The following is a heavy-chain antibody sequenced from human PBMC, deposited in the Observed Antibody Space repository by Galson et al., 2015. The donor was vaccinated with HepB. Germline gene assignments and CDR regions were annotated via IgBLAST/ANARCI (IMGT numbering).Heavy chain of an antibody. Sequence: SVKVSCKASGGTFSSYAISWVRQAPGQGLEWMGGIIPIFGTANYAQKFQGRVTITADESTSTAYMELSSLRSEDTAVYYCAREGGNSDYYYYGMDVWGQGTTVTVSS. D-gene: IGHD4-23*01. CDR1: GGTFSSYA. CDR3: AREGGNSDYYYYGMDV. V-gene: IGHV1-69*13. J-gene: IGHJ6*02. CDR2: IIPIFGTA.